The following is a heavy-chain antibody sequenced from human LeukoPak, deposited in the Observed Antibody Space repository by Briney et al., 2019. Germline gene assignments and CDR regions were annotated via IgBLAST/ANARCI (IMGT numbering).Heavy chain of an antibody. CDR1: GGSFSGYY. CDR3: ARDSAAATGYNGAFDI. V-gene: IGHV4-34*01. D-gene: IGHD5-12*01. J-gene: IGHJ3*02. Sequence: PSETMSLTCAVYGGSFSGYYWSWIRQPPGKGLEWIGSIYHSGSTYYNPSLKSRVTISVDTSKNQFSLKVSSVTAADTAVYYCARDSAAATGYNGAFDIWGQGTMVTVSS. CDR2: IYHSGST.